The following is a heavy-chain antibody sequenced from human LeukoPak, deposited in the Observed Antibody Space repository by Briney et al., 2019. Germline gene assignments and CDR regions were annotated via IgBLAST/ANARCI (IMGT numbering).Heavy chain of an antibody. V-gene: IGHV7-4-1*02. J-gene: IGHJ6*02. D-gene: IGHD2-2*01. CDR3: ARKLCSSTSCYLDV. CDR1: GYTFTGYY. CDR2: INTNTGNP. Sequence: ASVKVSCKASGYTFTGYYMHWVRQAPGQGLEWMGWINTNTGNPTYAQGFTGRFVFSLDTSVSTAYLQISSLKAEDTAVYYCARKLCSSTSCYLDVWGQGTTVTVSS.